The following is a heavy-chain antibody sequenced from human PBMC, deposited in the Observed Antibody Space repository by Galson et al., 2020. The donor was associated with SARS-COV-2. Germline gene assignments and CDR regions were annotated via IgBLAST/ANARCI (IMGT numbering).Heavy chain of an antibody. J-gene: IGHJ4*02. V-gene: IGHV3-30*04. Sequence: GGSLRLSCAASGFTFSSYAMHWVRQAPGKGLEWVAVISSAGSNKSYADSVKGRFTISRDNSKNTLYLQMNSLRAEDTAVYYCARDLIWFGELLSTHLPVFEYWGQGTLVTVSS. D-gene: IGHD3-10*01. CDR1: GFTFSSYA. CDR3: ARDLIWFGELLSTHLPVFEY. CDR2: ISSAGSNK.